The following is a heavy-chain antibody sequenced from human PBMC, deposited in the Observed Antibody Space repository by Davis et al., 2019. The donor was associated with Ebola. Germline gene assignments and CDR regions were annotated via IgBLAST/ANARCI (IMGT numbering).Heavy chain of an antibody. Sequence: GESLKISCAASGFTFSSYAMHWVRQAPGKGLEWAAVISYDGSNKYYADSVKGRFTISRDNSKKTLYLQMNSLRAEDTAVYYCAKSGLSFGVVKYHYGMDVWGKGTTVTVSS. D-gene: IGHD3-3*01. CDR3: AKSGLSFGVVKYHYGMDV. CDR2: ISYDGSNK. J-gene: IGHJ6*04. CDR1: GFTFSSYA. V-gene: IGHV3-30-3*02.